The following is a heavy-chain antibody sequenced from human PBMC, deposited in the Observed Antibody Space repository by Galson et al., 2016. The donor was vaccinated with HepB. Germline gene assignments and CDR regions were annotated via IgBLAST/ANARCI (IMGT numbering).Heavy chain of an antibody. J-gene: IGHJ6*02. CDR3: ARGSLVASADV. CDR2: IDHGGVT. D-gene: IGHD2-2*01. V-gene: IGHV4-34*01. Sequence: ETLSLTCAVYGGSFNGYYWTWIRQSPGKGLEWIGEIDHGGVTSYSPSLKSRVSISVDTSERQFSLKVTSVHAADTAVYYCARGSLVASADVWGQGTTVTVSS. CDR1: GGSFNGYY.